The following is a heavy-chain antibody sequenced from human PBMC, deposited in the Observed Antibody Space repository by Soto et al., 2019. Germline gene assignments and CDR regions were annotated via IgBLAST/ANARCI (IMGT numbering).Heavy chain of an antibody. CDR1: GFTLSCYW. V-gene: IGHV3-74*01. CDR3: ARSSQQTWTTVTDHDAFDI. D-gene: IGHD4-17*01. CDR2: INSDGSST. Sequence: GSLSLSLAASGFTLSCYWMHWVRQAPGKGLVWVSRINSDGSSTSYADSVKGRFTISRDNAKNTLYLQMNSLRAEDTAVYYCARSSQQTWTTVTDHDAFDIWGQGTMVTVSS. J-gene: IGHJ3*02.